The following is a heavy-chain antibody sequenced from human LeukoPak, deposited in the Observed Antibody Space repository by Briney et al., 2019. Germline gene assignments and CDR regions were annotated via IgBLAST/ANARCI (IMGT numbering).Heavy chain of an antibody. CDR3: ARSHMANWFDP. V-gene: IGHV1-2*02. CDR1: GYTFTGYY. Sequence: ASVKVSCKASGYTFTGYYMHWVRQAPGQGVEWMGWINPNSGGTNYAQKFQGRVTMTRDTSVSTAYMELSRLRSDDTAVYYCARSHMANWFDPWGQGTLVTVSS. CDR2: INPNSGGT. J-gene: IGHJ5*02. D-gene: IGHD5-24*01.